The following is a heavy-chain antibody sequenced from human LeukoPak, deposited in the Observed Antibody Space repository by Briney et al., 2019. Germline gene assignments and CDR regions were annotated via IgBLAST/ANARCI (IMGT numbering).Heavy chain of an antibody. J-gene: IGHJ1*01. V-gene: IGHV3-74*01. CDR1: GFTISSDW. CDR2: INTDGSST. D-gene: IGHD3-9*01. Sequence: GGTLCLTCTASGFTISSDWYHWVRQAPGKGLVWVSRINTDGSSTSYADSVKGRFTISRDNSKNSLYLQMNSLRTEDTALYYCIIDLLVLCVRHWGQGTLVTVSS. CDR3: IIDLLVLCVRH.